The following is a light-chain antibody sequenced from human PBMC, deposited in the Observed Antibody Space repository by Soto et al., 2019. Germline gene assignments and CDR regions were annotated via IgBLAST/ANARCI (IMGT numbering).Light chain of an antibody. CDR3: QHYGSYPWT. CDR1: QSVNSCC. Sequence: EIVMTQSPSTLSVSPGESATISCRASQSVNSCCLAWYQQHPGKAPSLLIYEASSRASGIPARFSGSGSGTDFTLTISRLQPEDFAVYYCQHYGSYPWTFGHGTKVDI. V-gene: IGKV3-20*01. J-gene: IGKJ1*01. CDR2: EAS.